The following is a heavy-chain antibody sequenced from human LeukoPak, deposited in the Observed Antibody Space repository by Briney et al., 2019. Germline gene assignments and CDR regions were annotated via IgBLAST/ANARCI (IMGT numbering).Heavy chain of an antibody. V-gene: IGHV3-33*01. CDR3: AGNSGLHFDY. D-gene: IGHD1-7*01. J-gene: IGHJ4*02. CDR2: IWSDGGNE. CDR1: GFIFSTYG. Sequence: SGKSLRLSCAASGFIFSTYGMHWVRQAPGKGLTWVAVIWSDGGNEYYADSVKGRFTISRDNSKNTLYLQMNSLRAEDTAVYYCAGNSGLHFDYWGQGTLVTVSS.